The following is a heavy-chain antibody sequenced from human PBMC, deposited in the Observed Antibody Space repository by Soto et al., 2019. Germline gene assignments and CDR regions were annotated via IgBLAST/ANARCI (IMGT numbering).Heavy chain of an antibody. CDR2: IYDSGNT. CDR3: ARHVLFIWGSLDYFDY. J-gene: IGHJ4*02. D-gene: IGHD3-16*01. Sequence: PSETLSLTCTVSGGSISSYYWSRIRQPPGKGLEWIGYIYDSGNTNYNPSLKSRVTISVDTSKNQFSLKLSSVTAADTAVYYCARHVLFIWGSLDYFDYWGQGTLVSVSS. V-gene: IGHV4-59*08. CDR1: GGSISSYY.